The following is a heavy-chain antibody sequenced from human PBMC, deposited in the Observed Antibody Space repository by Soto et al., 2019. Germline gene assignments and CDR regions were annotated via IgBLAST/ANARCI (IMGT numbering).Heavy chain of an antibody. CDR2: INAGNGNT. Sequence: QVQLVQSGAEVKKPGASVKVSCKASGYTFTSYAMHWVRQAPGQRLEWMGWINAGNGNTKYSQKFQGRVTITRDTSASTAYMELSSRRSEDTAVYYCARSGYMVVAATGIDYWGQGTLVTVSS. D-gene: IGHD2-15*01. CDR1: GYTFTSYA. V-gene: IGHV1-3*01. J-gene: IGHJ4*02. CDR3: ARSGYMVVAATGIDY.